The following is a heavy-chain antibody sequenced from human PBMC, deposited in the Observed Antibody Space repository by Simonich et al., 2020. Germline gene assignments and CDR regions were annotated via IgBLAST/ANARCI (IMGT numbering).Heavy chain of an antibody. CDR2: ISSSSSYI. V-gene: IGHV3-21*01. Sequence: GGGLVKPVGFLRLSCSASVFTFSSYSINWSRQAPGKGLEWVSSISSSSSYIYYADSVKGRFTISRDNAKNSMYLQMNSLRAEDTAVYYCARDTSYYGSGSYYFDYWGQGTLVTVSS. CDR3: ARDTSYYGSGSYYFDY. CDR1: VFTFSSYS. D-gene: IGHD3-10*01. J-gene: IGHJ4*02.